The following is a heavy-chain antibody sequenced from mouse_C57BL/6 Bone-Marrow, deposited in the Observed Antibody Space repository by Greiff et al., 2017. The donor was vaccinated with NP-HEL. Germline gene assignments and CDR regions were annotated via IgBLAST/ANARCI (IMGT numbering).Heavy chain of an antibody. J-gene: IGHJ2*01. Sequence: QVQLQQPGAKLVKPGASLKFSCKASGYPFTSYWMHWLKQRPGQGLEWLGMIHPNSGSTNYNEKFKSKATLTVDKSSSTAYMQLSSLTSEDSAVYYCARFYYFDYWGQGTTLTVSS. CDR1: GYPFTSYW. V-gene: IGHV1-64*01. CDR3: ARFYYFDY. CDR2: IHPNSGST.